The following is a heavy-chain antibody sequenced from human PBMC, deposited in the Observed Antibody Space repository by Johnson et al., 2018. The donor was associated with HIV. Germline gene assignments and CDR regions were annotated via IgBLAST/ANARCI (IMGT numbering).Heavy chain of an antibody. CDR1: GFTFSSYW. CDR3: ARGQVQWPASVNDAFDI. Sequence: QLVESGGGLVQPGGSLRLSCAASGFTFSSYWMSWVRQAPGKGLEWVANIKQDGSEKYYVDSVKGRFTISRDNAKNSLYLQINSLRAEDTAVYYCARGQVQWPASVNDAFDIWGQGTMVTVSS. J-gene: IGHJ3*02. V-gene: IGHV3-7*01. CDR2: IKQDGSEK. D-gene: IGHD6-19*01.